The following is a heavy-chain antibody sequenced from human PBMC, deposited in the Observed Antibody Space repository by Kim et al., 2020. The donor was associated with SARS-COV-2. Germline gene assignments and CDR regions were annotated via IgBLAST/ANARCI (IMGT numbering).Heavy chain of an antibody. J-gene: IGHJ4*02. CDR3: ARDGNSGSYSYNFDY. Sequence: GGSLRLSCAASGFTFSSYSMNWVRQAPGKGLEWVSSISSSSSYIYYADSVKGRFTISRDNAKNSLYLQMNSLRAEDTAVYYCARDGNSGSYSYNFDYWGQGTLVTVSS. D-gene: IGHD1-26*01. V-gene: IGHV3-21*01. CDR2: ISSSSSYI. CDR1: GFTFSSYS.